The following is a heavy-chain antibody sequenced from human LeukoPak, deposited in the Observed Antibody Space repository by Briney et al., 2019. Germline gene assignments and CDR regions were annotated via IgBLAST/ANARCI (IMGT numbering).Heavy chain of an antibody. V-gene: IGHV4-59*08. CDR1: GGSIISDY. D-gene: IGHD2-21*02. J-gene: IGHJ4*02. CDR3: ARHDAVVTARPFDY. Sequence: SETLSLTCTVSGGSIISDYWSWVRQPPGKGLEWIGYIYYSGSTNYNPSLKSRVTISLDTPKNQFSLKLSSVTAADTAVYYCARHDAVVTARPFDYWGQGALVTVSS. CDR2: IYYSGST.